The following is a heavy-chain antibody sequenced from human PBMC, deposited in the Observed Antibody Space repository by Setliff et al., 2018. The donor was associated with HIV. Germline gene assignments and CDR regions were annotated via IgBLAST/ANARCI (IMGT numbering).Heavy chain of an antibody. CDR2: IYYTGTT. V-gene: IGHV4-39*01. CDR3: ARHSDSSSWPPGGYYHYMDV. J-gene: IGHJ6*03. CDR1: GGSISSSSYY. Sequence: KPSETLSLTCTVSGGSISSSSYYWGWIRQHPGKGLELIGSIYYTGTTYYHPSLESRVTLSVDTSRNQFSLRLTSVTAADTGVYYCARHSDSSSWPPGGYYHYMDVWGKGTTVTVSS. D-gene: IGHD6-13*01.